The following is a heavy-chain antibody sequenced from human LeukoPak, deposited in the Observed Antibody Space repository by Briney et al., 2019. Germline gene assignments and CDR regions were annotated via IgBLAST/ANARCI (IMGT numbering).Heavy chain of an antibody. CDR2: IYHSGST. CDR1: GGSISSNNW. Sequence: SETLSLTCAVSGGSISSNNWWSWVRQPPGKGLEWIGEIYHSGSTNYNPSLKSRVTISVDKSKNQFSLKLSSVTAADTAVYYCASFLRGYTYGYGYWGQGILVTVSS. J-gene: IGHJ4*02. V-gene: IGHV4-4*02. D-gene: IGHD5-18*01. CDR3: ASFLRGYTYGYGY.